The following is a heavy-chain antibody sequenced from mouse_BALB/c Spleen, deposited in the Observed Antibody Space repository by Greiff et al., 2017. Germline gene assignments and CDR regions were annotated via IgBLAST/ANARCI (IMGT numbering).Heavy chain of an antibody. CDR3: ARTDYYGSLAWFAY. D-gene: IGHD1-1*01. CDR1: GFSLTSYG. CDR2: IWRGGST. V-gene: IGHV2-5-1*01. Sequence: VKLMESGPSLVQPSQSLSITCTVSGFSLTSYGVHWVRQSPGKGLEWLGVIWRGGSTDYNAAFMSRLSITKDNSKSQVFFKMNSLQADDTAIYYCARTDYYGSLAWFAYWGQGTLVTVSA. J-gene: IGHJ3*01.